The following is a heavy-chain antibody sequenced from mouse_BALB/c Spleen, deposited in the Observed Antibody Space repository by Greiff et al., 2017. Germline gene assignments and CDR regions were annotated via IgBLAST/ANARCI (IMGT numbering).Heavy chain of an antibody. CDR3: ARPYYGSSYWYFDV. CDR1: GYSFTGYY. J-gene: IGHJ1*01. D-gene: IGHD1-1*01. V-gene: IGHV1-31*01. Sequence: VQLQQSGPELVKPGASVKISCKASGYSFTGYYMHWVKQSHVKSLEWIGRINPYNGATSYNQNFKDKASLTVDKSSSTAYMELHSLTSEDSAVYYGARPYYGSSYWYFDVWGAGTTVTVSS. CDR2: INPYNGAT.